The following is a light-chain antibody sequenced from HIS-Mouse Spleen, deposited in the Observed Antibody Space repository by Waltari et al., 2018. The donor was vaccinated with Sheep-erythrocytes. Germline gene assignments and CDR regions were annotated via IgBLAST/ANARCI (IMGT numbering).Light chain of an antibody. Sequence: QSALTQPRSVSGSPGQSVTISCTGTSSDVGGYNYVSWYQQHPGKAPKLMLYDVSKRPSGVPDRVSGSKSGNTASLTISGLQAEDEADYYCCSYAGSYTVVFGGGTKLTVL. J-gene: IGLJ2*01. V-gene: IGLV2-11*01. CDR3: CSYAGSYTVV. CDR2: DVS. CDR1: SSDVGGYNY.